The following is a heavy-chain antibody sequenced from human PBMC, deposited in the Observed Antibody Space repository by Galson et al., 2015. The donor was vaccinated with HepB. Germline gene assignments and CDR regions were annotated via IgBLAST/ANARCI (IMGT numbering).Heavy chain of an antibody. CDR3: AREERIVGASRGFDP. J-gene: IGHJ5*02. V-gene: IGHV3-30-3*01. CDR2: ISYDGSNK. CDR1: GFTFSSYA. Sequence: SLRLSCAASGFTFSSYAMHWVRQAPGKGLEWVAVISYDGSNKYYADSVKGRFTTSRDNSKNTLYLQMNSLRAEDTAVYYCAREERIVGASRGFDPWGQGTLVTVSS. D-gene: IGHD1-26*01.